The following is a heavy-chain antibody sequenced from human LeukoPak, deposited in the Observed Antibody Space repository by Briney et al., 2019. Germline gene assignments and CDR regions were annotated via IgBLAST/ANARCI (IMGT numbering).Heavy chain of an antibody. D-gene: IGHD5-18*01. V-gene: IGHV3-66*01. CDR3: ARDQYSYAHAAH. J-gene: IGHJ4*02. Sequence: GGSRGSSVEAPGFTAIANYMSWVRQAPGKGLEWVSVIYSGGTTYYADSVKGRFTISRDNSKNTLHLQMNSLRAEDTAVYYCARDQYSYAHAAHWGQGTLVTVSS. CDR2: IYSGGTT. CDR1: GFTAIANY.